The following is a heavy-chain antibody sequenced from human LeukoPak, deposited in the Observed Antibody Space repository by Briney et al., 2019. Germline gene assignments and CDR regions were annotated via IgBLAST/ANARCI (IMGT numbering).Heavy chain of an antibody. CDR3: GRDSRHYYASGSFDG. Sequence: SVKVSCKPSVGNFNNYAINWVRQAPAQGLEWMGGIIPIFGSANYAQKFQDRVTITADRSTTTVYMELSSLRSEDTAMYYCGRDSRHYYASGSFDGWGRGTMVTVSS. V-gene: IGHV1-69*06. CDR1: VGNFNNYA. CDR2: IIPIFGSA. J-gene: IGHJ3*01. D-gene: IGHD3-10*01.